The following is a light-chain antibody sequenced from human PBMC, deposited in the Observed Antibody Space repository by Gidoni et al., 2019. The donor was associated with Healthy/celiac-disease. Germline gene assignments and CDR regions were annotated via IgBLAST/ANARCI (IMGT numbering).Light chain of an antibody. CDR3: CSYAGSSTEV. CDR1: SSDVGSSNL. CDR2: EGS. Sequence: QPALTQPASVSGSPGQSITISCTGTSSDVGSSNLVSWYQQHPGKAPKLMIYEGSKRPSGVSNRFSGSKSGNTASLTISGLQAEDEADYYCCSYAGSSTEVFGGGTKLTVL. J-gene: IGLJ2*01. V-gene: IGLV2-23*01.